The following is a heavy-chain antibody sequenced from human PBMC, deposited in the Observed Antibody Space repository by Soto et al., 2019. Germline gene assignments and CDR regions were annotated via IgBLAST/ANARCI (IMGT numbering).Heavy chain of an antibody. Sequence: GSLRLSCAASGFTFSRNSMHWVRQAPGKGLEWVSSISSGSTYIYYADSVKGRFTVSRDNTKNSLFLQMNSLRAEDTAVYYCARDTLRGDFDYWGQGT. CDR3: ARDTLRGDFDY. J-gene: IGHJ4*02. V-gene: IGHV3-21*01. CDR1: GFTFSRNS. CDR2: ISSGSTYI.